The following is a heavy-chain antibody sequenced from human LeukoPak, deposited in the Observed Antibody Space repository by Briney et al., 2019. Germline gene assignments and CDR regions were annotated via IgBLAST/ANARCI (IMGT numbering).Heavy chain of an antibody. CDR2: IRSKSNNYAT. CDR3: TEVRYSGAFDV. D-gene: IGHD2-15*01. J-gene: IGHJ3*01. V-gene: IGHV3-73*01. Sequence: PWGSLRLSCAASGSAFSGSVVHWIRQASGRGLEWVGRIRSKSNNYATTYSASMEGRFTITRDDSKNTAYLEMNSLKTEDTAIYYCTEVRYSGAFDVWGQGTKVTVSS. CDR1: GSAFSGSV.